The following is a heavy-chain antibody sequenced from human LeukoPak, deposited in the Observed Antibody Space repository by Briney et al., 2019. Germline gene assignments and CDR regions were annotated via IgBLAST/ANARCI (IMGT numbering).Heavy chain of an antibody. D-gene: IGHD3-22*01. CDR3: SHYDSSAYYAFQP. J-gene: IGHJ1*01. CDR2: VRSKANNYAT. Sequence: AGGSLKLSCAASGVTFSGSAMHWVRQASGKGLEWVGRVRSKANNYATAYAASVKGRFTISRDDSKNTAYLQMDSLKTEDSAIYYCSHYDSSAYYAFQPWGQGTLVTVSS. CDR1: GVTFSGSA. V-gene: IGHV3-73*01.